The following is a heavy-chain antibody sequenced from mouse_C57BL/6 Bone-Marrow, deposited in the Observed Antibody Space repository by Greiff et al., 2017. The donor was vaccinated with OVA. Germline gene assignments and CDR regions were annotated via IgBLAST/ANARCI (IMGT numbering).Heavy chain of an antibody. CDR1: GYTFTDYY. J-gene: IGHJ3*01. V-gene: IGHV1-76*01. CDR3: ARRAWFAY. CDR2: IYPGSGNT. Sequence: VKLQESGAELVRPGASVKLSCKASGYTFTDYYINWVKQRPGQGLEWIARIYPGSGNTYYTEKFKGKATLTAEKSSSTAYMQLSSLTSEDSAVYFCARRAWFAYWGQGTLVTVSA.